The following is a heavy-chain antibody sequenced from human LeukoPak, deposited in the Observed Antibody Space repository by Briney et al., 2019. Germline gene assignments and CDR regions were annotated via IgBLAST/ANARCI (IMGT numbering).Heavy chain of an antibody. D-gene: IGHD6-13*01. V-gene: IGHV4-34*01. CDR2: INHSGST. CDR1: GGSFSGYY. J-gene: IGHJ5*02. Sequence: PSETLSLTCAVYGGSFSGYYWSWIRQPPGKGLEWIGEINHSGSTNYNPSLKSRVTISVDTSKNQFSLKLGSVTAADTAVYYCARERIAAAGKRGWFDPWGQGTLVTVSS. CDR3: ARERIAAAGKRGWFDP.